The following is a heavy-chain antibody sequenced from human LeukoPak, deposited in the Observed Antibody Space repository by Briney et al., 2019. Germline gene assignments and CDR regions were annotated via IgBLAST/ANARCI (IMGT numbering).Heavy chain of an antibody. CDR3: AKGFRMTTVTTVDY. D-gene: IGHD4-11*01. CDR2: IWYDGSNK. V-gene: IGHV3-33*06. Sequence: GRSLRLSCAASGFTFSSYGMHWVRQAPGKGLEWVAVIWYDGSNKYYADSVKGRFTISRDNSKNTLYLQMNSLRAEDTAVYYCAKGFRMTTVTTVDYWGQGTLVTVSP. J-gene: IGHJ4*02. CDR1: GFTFSSYG.